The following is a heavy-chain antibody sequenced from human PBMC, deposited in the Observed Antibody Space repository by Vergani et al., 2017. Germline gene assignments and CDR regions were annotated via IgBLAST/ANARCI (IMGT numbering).Heavy chain of an antibody. CDR1: GYSISSGYY. V-gene: IGHV4-38-2*01. J-gene: IGHJ4*02. Sequence: QVQLQESGPGLVKPSETLSLTCAVSGYSISSGYYWGWIRQPPGKGLEWIGGINHSVSTNYNPSLKSRVTISVDTSKNQFSLKLSSVTAADTAVYYCARGHSWSWVAGTRARYYFDYWGQGTLVTVSS. CDR2: INHSVST. D-gene: IGHD6-19*01. CDR3: ARGHSWSWVAGTRARYYFDY.